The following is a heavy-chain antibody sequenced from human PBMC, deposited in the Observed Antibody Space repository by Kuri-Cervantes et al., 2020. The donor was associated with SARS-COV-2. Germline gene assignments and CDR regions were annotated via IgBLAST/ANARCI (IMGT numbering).Heavy chain of an antibody. CDR3: ARGRRVYSSSWFLFDY. CDR1: GDTLSSYI. CDR2: IIPMFGTA. Sequence: SAQDSCKASGDTLSSYIVTWVRQAPGQGLEWMGGIIPMFGTANSAREFLGRITITADESANTAYMELSRLRSDDTAVHYCARGRRVYSSSWFLFDYWGQGTLVTVSS. V-gene: IGHV1-69*13. J-gene: IGHJ4*02. D-gene: IGHD6-13*01.